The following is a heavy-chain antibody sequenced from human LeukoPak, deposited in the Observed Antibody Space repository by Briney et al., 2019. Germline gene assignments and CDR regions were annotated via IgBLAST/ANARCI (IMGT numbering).Heavy chain of an antibody. V-gene: IGHV1-46*01. CDR1: GYTFTGYY. CDR2: INPSGGAT. CDR3: ARRRDEGFDI. J-gene: IGHJ3*02. Sequence: GASVKVSCKASGYTFTGYYMHWVRQAPGQGLEWMGIINPSGGATNYAQKFQGRVTLTRDTSMGTVYMELSSLISEDTAVYYCARRRDEGFDIWGQGTLVTVSS.